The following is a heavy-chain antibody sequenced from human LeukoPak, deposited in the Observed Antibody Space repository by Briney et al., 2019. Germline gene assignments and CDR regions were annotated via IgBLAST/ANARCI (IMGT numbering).Heavy chain of an antibody. Sequence: PSETLSLTCIVSGGSINNYYWSWIRQPPGKGLEWIGYIYYRGNTSYSPSLRSRVTISLDTSMNQFSLKLSSVTAADTAVYYCARDGEPHYYGSGWFDPWGQGTLVTVSS. J-gene: IGHJ5*02. CDR3: ARDGEPHYYGSGWFDP. CDR2: IYYRGNT. D-gene: IGHD3-10*01. CDR1: GGSINNYY. V-gene: IGHV4-59*01.